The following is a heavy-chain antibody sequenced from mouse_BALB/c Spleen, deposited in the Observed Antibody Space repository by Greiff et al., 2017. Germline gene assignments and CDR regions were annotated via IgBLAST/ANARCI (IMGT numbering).Heavy chain of an antibody. D-gene: IGHD1-1*02. CDR2: IRNKANGYTT. V-gene: IGHV7-3*02. Sequence: EVHLVESGGGLVQPGGSLRLSCATSGFTFTDYYMSWVRQPPGKALEWLGFIRNKANGYTTEYSASVKGRFTISRDTSQSILYLQMNTLRAEDSATYYCAREERRGVADWGQGTLVTVAA. CDR1: GFTFTDYY. CDR3: AREERRGVAD. J-gene: IGHJ3*01.